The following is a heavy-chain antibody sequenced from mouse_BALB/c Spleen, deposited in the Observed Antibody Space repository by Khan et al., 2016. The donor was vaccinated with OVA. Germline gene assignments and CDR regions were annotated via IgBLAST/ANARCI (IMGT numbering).Heavy chain of an antibody. CDR2: INPSNGYS. V-gene: IGHV1-4*01. CDR3: VRDGAYHRNDGWFAY. Sequence: QIQLVQSGAELARPGASVKMSCKASGYTFTSYTIHWIKLRPGQGLEWIGYINPSNGYSNYNQKFKDKVTLTADKSSTTAYMQLSILTADDSAVYNCVRDGAYHRNDGWFAYWGLGTLVTVSA. D-gene: IGHD2-14*01. CDR1: GYTFTSYT. J-gene: IGHJ3*01.